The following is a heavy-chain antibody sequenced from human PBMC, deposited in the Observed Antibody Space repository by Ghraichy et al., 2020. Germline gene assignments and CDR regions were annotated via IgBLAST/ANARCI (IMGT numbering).Heavy chain of an antibody. CDR1: GYTFTGYY. V-gene: IGHV1-2*02. D-gene: IGHD3-3*01. Sequence: ASVKVSCKASGYTFTGYYMHWVRQAPGQGLEWMGWINPNSGGTNYAQKFQGRVTMTRDTSISTAYMELSRLRCDDTAVYYCARDAARRFLEWLSLEAQYYYGMDVWGQGTTVTVSS. CDR2: INPNSGGT. CDR3: ARDAARRFLEWLSLEAQYYYGMDV. J-gene: IGHJ6*02.